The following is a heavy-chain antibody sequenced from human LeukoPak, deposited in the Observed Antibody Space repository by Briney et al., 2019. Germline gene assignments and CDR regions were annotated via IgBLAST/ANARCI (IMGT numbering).Heavy chain of an antibody. D-gene: IGHD1-26*01. CDR1: GGSISRSSYY. V-gene: IGHV4-39*01. J-gene: IGHJ3*02. Sequence: SETLSLTCTVSGGSISRSSYYWGWIRQPPGKGLEWIGSIYYSGSTYYNPSLKSRVTISVDTSKNQFSLKLSSVTAADTAVYYCARPIGSSDAFDIWGQGTMVTVSS. CDR3: ARPIGSSDAFDI. CDR2: IYYSGST.